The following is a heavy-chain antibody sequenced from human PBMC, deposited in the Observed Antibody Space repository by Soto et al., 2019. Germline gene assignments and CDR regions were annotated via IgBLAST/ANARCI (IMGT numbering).Heavy chain of an antibody. Sequence: ASVKVSCKVSGYTLTELSMHWVRQAPGKGLEWMGRINPSGGKTSYAQKFQGRVTMTRDTSTNTVYMELSSLGSEDTAVYYCARGGKLRFLEWLPEARYYYGMDVWGQGTTVTVSS. CDR3: ARGGKLRFLEWLPEARYYYGMDV. D-gene: IGHD3-3*01. V-gene: IGHV1-24*01. J-gene: IGHJ6*02. CDR2: INPSGGKT. CDR1: GYTLTELS.